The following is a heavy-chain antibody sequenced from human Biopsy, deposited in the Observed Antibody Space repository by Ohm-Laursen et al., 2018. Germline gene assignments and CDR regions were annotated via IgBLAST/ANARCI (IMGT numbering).Heavy chain of an antibody. Sequence: SLRLSCAASGFTFSNYAMTWVRQAPGKGLEWVSGITISGGYTYYSDSVKGRFIISRDNSKNTLYLQMNGLGAEDTAVYYCAKDWQLKERGYFFDYWGQGSLVTVSS. J-gene: IGHJ4*02. CDR2: ITISGGYT. D-gene: IGHD1-1*01. CDR3: AKDWQLKERGYFFDY. V-gene: IGHV3-23*01. CDR1: GFTFSNYA.